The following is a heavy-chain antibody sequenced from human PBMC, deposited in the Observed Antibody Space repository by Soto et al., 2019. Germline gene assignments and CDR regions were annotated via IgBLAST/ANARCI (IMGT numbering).Heavy chain of an antibody. D-gene: IGHD3-10*01. CDR3: ARSLWFGELL. Sequence: QITLKESGPTLVKPTQTLTLTCSFSGFSLSTRGVGVGWIRQPPGKALEWLALIYWDDDRRYSPSMKSRLTITKDTSKNQVVLTMTNMDPVDTATYYCARSLWFGELLWGQGTLVTVSS. CDR1: GFSLSTRGVG. J-gene: IGHJ4*02. CDR2: IYWDDDR. V-gene: IGHV2-5*02.